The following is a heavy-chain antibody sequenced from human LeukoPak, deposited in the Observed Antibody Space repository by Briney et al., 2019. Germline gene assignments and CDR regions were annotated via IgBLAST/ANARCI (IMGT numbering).Heavy chain of an antibody. J-gene: IGHJ6*03. D-gene: IGHD5-24*01. V-gene: IGHV1-2*02. CDR1: GYTFTGYY. CDR2: INPNSGGT. Sequence: ASVKVSCKASGYTFTGYYMHWVRQAPGQGLEWMGWINPNSGGTNYAQKFQGRVTMTRDTSISTAYMELSRLRSDDTAVYYCARTLEMATSYYYYYYMDVWGKGTTVTVSS. CDR3: ARTLEMATSYYYYYYMDV.